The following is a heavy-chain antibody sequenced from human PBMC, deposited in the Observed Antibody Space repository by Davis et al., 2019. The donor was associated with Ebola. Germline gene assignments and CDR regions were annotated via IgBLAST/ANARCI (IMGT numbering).Heavy chain of an antibody. J-gene: IGHJ2*01. CDR2: INAGNSNA. V-gene: IGHV1-3*01. CDR3: ARLRGPSWYFDL. D-gene: IGHD3-16*01. Sequence: ASVKVSCKASAFTFTFYAMHWVRQAPGQRLEWMGWINAGNSNAKYSQKFQGRVTITRDTSASTAYMELSSLRSEDTAVYYCARLRGPSWYFDLWGRGTLVTVSS. CDR1: AFTFTFYA.